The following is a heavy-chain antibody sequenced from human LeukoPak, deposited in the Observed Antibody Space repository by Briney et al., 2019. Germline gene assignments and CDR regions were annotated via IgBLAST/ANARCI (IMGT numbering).Heavy chain of an antibody. CDR1: GFTFSSYA. J-gene: IGHJ4*02. CDR3: ARHPFASPFDH. Sequence: GSLRLSCAASGFTFSSYAMSWVRQPPGKGLEWIGYIYVSGNSNYNPSLKSRVSISLDTSKNQVSLTLTSVTVADTAVYYCARHPFASPFDHWGQGTLVAVSS. V-gene: IGHV4-59*08. CDR2: IYVSGNS. D-gene: IGHD2-21*01.